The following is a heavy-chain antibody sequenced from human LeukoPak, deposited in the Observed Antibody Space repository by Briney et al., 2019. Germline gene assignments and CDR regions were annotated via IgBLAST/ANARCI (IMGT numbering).Heavy chain of an antibody. Sequence: SETLSLTCTVSGGSISSGSYYWGWIRQPPGKGLEWIGSIYYSGSTYYNPSLKSRVTISVDTSKNQFSLKLSSVTAADTAVYYCAGDAKIYDPVTWGQGTLVTVSS. D-gene: IGHD3-16*01. V-gene: IGHV4-39*07. CDR2: IYYSGST. CDR3: AGDAKIYDPVT. CDR1: GGSISSGSYY. J-gene: IGHJ4*02.